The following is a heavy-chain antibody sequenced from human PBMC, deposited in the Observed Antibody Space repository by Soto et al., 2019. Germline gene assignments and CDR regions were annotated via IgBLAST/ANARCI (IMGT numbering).Heavy chain of an antibody. D-gene: IGHD3-10*01. Sequence: GESLKISCKGSGYSFTSYWIGWVRQMPGKGLEWMGIIYPGDSDTRYSPSFQGQVTISADKSISTAYLQWSSLKASDTAMYYCARRFTGSSYYYYYMDGWGKGTTVTVSS. CDR1: GYSFTSYW. CDR3: ARRFTGSSYYYYYMDG. V-gene: IGHV5-51*01. CDR2: IYPGDSDT. J-gene: IGHJ6*03.